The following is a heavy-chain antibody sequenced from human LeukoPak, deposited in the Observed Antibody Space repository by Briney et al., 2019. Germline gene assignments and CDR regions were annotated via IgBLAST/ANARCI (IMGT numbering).Heavy chain of an antibody. CDR1: GFTFSSYA. J-gene: IGHJ6*02. CDR3: ARGDFWSGSTNYYYGMDV. D-gene: IGHD3-3*01. Sequence: GGSLRLSCAASGFTFSSYAMHWVRQAPGKGLEWVAVISYDGSNKYYADSVKGRFTISRDNSKNTLYLQMNSLRAEDTAVYYCARGDFWSGSTNYYYGMDVWGQGTTVTVSS. V-gene: IGHV3-30-3*01. CDR2: ISYDGSNK.